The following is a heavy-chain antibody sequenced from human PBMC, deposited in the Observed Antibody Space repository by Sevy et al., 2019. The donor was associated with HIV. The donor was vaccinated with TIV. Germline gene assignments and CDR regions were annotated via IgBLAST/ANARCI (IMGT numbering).Heavy chain of an antibody. V-gene: IGHV1-69*13. CDR3: ASGPSYYVAQLDY. CDR2: ISPIFRTT. D-gene: IGHD3-16*01. CDR1: GGAFSSNA. Sequence: ASVKVSCKASGGAFSSNAIAWVRQAPGQGLEWMGGISPIFRTTNYAQKFQGRVTITADELGSTGYMELNSLRSDDTAVYYCASGPSYYVAQLDYWGQGTLVTVSS. J-gene: IGHJ4*02.